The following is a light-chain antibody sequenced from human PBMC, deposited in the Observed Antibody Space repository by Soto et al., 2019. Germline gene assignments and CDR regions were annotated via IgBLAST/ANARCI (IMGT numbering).Light chain of an antibody. V-gene: IGKV3-15*01. CDR3: QQYNNWPPKT. CDR1: QSVSSSY. Sequence: EIVMTQSPVTLSVSPGERATLSCRASQSVSSSYLAWYQQKPGRAPRLLIYGASTRATGIPARFSGSGSGTEFTLTISSLQSEDFAVYYCQQYNNWPPKTFGQGTKVDIK. CDR2: GAS. J-gene: IGKJ1*01.